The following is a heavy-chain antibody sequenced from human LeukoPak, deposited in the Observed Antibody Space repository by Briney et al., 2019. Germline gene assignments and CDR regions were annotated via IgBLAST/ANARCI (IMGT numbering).Heavy chain of an antibody. V-gene: IGHV3-21*01. CDR2: ISSSSSYI. CDR1: GFTFSTYS. Sequence: GGSLRLSCAASGFTFSTYSMNWVHQAPGKGLEWVSSISSSSSYIYYADSLKGRFTISRDSAKNSLYLQMNNLRAEDTAVYYCARVLKARELLGADFDYWGQGTLVTVSS. CDR3: ARVLKARELLGADFDY. J-gene: IGHJ4*02. D-gene: IGHD1-26*01.